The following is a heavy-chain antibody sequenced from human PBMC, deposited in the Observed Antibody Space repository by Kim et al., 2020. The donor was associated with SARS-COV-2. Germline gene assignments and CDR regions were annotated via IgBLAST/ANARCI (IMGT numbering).Heavy chain of an antibody. V-gene: IGHV3-33*01. CDR1: GFTFSSYG. CDR2: IWYDGSNK. D-gene: IGHD3-3*02. CDR3: ARAFWDRYYDYYYYGMDV. Sequence: GGSLRLSCAASGFTFSSYGMHWVRQAPGKGLEWVAVIWYDGSNKYYADSVKGRFTISRDNSKNTLYLQMNSLRAEDTAVYYCARAFWDRYYDYYYYGMDVWGQGTTVTVSS. J-gene: IGHJ6*02.